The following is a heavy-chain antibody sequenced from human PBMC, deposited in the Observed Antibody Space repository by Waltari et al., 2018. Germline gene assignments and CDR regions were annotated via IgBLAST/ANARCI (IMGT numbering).Heavy chain of an antibody. CDR1: GFTFSSYG. D-gene: IGHD3-22*01. CDR2: ISYDGSNK. CDR3: AKDSSGYYNWFDP. Sequence: QVQLVESGGGVVQPGRSLRLSCAASGFTFSSYGMHWVRQAPGKGLEWVAVISYDGSNKYYADSVKGRFTISRDNSKNTLYLQMNSLRAEDTAVYYCAKDSSGYYNWFDPWGQGTLVTVSS. V-gene: IGHV3-30*18. J-gene: IGHJ5*02.